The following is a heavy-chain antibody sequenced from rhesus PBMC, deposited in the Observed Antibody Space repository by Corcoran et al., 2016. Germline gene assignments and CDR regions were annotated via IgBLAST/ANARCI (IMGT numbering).Heavy chain of an antibody. J-gene: IGHJ5-2*02. CDR1: GGSISSSY. D-gene: IGHD4-35*01. CDR3: ASGNDYVNYYGDYNALDV. CDR2: IYGRGSST. Sequence: QVQLQESGPGLVKPSETLSVTCAVSGGSISSSYWSCIRQAPGTCLAWIGYIYGRGSSTNYNPSLKSLVTLSVATSKNQCSLKLSSVTAADTAVYYCASGNDYVNYYGDYNALDVWGRGVLVTVSS. V-gene: IGHV4-169*02.